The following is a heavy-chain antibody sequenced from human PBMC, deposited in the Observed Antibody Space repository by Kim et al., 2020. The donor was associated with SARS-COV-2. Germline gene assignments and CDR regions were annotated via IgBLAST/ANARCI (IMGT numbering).Heavy chain of an antibody. D-gene: IGHD1-1*01. V-gene: IGHV4-39*01. J-gene: IGHJ6*02. Sequence: SRVTLSVDTSKNQFSLKLSSVTAADTAVYYCARRGGTTGTTNYYYGMDVWGQGTTVTVSS. CDR3: ARRGGTTGTTNYYYGMDV.